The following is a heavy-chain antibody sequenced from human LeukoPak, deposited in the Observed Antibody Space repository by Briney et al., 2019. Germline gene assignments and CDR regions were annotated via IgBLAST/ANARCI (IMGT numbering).Heavy chain of an antibody. CDR3: ARGERSYSGSSHGMDV. Sequence: ASVKVSCKASGYTFTSYYMHWVRQAPGQGLEWMGIINPSGGSTSYAQKFQGRVTMTRDTSTSTVYMELSSLRSEDTAVYYCARGERSYSGSSHGMDVWGQGITVTVSS. D-gene: IGHD1-26*01. CDR2: INPSGGST. CDR1: GYTFTSYY. V-gene: IGHV1-46*01. J-gene: IGHJ6*02.